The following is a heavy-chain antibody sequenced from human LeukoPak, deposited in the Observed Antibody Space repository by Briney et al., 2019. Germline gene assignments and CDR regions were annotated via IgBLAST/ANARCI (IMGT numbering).Heavy chain of an antibody. CDR3: ARSISSGWYYFDQ. V-gene: IGHV4-39*01. J-gene: IGHJ4*02. CDR2: IYYSGRT. CDR1: GDSIGGSISTNAFY. D-gene: IGHD6-19*01. Sequence: SETLSLTCTISGDSIGGSISTNAFYWAWIRQSPGKSLEYIASIYYSGRTYYNSSLKSRVTISVDTSKNQISLKLNSVTAADTAVCFCARSISSGWYYFDQWGQGTLVTVSS.